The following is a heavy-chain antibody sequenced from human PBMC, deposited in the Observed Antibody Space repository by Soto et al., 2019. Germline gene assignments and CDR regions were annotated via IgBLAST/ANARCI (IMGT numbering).Heavy chain of an antibody. D-gene: IGHD3-9*01. CDR2: IIPIFGTA. J-gene: IGHJ4*02. V-gene: IGHV1-69*06. CDR3: SRIGHNYDILTGYSY. CDR1: GGTFSSYA. Sequence: QVQLVQSGAEVKKPGSSVKVSCKASGGTFSSYAISWVRQAPGQGLEWMGGIIPIFGTANYAQKFQGRVTITADKSTSTAYMELSSLRSEDTAVYSCSRIGHNYDILTGYSYCGQGTLVTVSS.